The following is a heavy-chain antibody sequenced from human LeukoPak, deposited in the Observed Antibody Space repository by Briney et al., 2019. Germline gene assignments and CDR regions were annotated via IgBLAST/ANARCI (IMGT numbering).Heavy chain of an antibody. CDR1: GGSISSGGYY. CDR3: ASPIKVGANDAFDI. CDR2: IYHSGST. V-gene: IGHV4-30-2*01. D-gene: IGHD1-26*01. J-gene: IGHJ3*02. Sequence: SETLSLTCTVSGGSISSGGYYWSWIRQPPGKGLEWIGYIYHSGSTYYNPSLKSRVTISVDRSKNQFSLKLSSVTAADTAVYYCASPIKVGANDAFDIWGQGTMVTVSS.